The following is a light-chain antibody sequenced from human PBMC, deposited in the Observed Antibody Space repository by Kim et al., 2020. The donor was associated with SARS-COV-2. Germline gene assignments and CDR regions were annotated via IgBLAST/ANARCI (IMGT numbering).Light chain of an antibody. J-gene: IGKJ3*01. CDR3: QQYGSSPFT. CDR1: QSVRSRD. Sequence: EIVLTQSPGTLSLSPGERATLSCRASQSVRSRDVAWYQQKPGQAPRLLIYGASSRATGIPDRFSGSGSGTDFTLTISRLEPEDFAVYYCQQYGSSPFTFGPGTKVDIK. V-gene: IGKV3-20*01. CDR2: GAS.